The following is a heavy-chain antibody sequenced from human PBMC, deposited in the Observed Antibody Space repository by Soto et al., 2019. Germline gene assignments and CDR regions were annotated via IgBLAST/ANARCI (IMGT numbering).Heavy chain of an antibody. D-gene: IGHD3-3*01. Sequence: ASVKVSCKASGGTFSSYAISWVRQAPGQGLEWMGGIIPIFGTANYAQKFQGRVTITADESTSTAYMELSSLRSEDTAVYYCARLGSDYDFWSGYYYYYYYGMDVWGQGTTVTVSS. CDR2: IIPIFGTA. CDR1: GGTFSSYA. V-gene: IGHV1-69*13. CDR3: ARLGSDYDFWSGYYYYYYYGMDV. J-gene: IGHJ6*02.